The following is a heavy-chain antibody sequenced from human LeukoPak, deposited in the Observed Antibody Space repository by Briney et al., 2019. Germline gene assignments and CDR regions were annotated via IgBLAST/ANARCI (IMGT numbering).Heavy chain of an antibody. V-gene: IGHV3-23*01. Sequence: GGSLRLSYAASGFTFSNYAMSWVRQAPGKGLEWVSAISGSGGFTYYADSVTGRFTISRDNSKNTLFLQMNTLRAEDTAVYYCAKHRMVRGAYYYYGMDVWGQGTTVTVSS. D-gene: IGHD3-10*01. CDR1: GFTFSNYA. CDR2: ISGSGGFT. CDR3: AKHRMVRGAYYYYGMDV. J-gene: IGHJ6*02.